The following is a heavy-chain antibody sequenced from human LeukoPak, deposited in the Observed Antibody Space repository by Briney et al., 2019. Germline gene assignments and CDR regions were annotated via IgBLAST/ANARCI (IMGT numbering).Heavy chain of an antibody. Sequence: GGSLRLSCAASGFTFSNAWMSWVRQAPGKGLEWVGRIRSKTDGGTTDYAAPVKGRFTISRDDSKNTLYLQMNSLKTEDTAVYYCTTVEGDGYIVDYWGQGTLVTVSS. V-gene: IGHV3-15*01. J-gene: IGHJ4*02. CDR3: TTVEGDGYIVDY. D-gene: IGHD5-24*01. CDR2: IRSKTDGGTT. CDR1: GFTFSNAW.